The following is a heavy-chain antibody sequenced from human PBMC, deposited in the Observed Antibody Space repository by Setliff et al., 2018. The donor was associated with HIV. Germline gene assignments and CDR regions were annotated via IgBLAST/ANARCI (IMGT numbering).Heavy chain of an antibody. CDR2: IYYSGNS. Sequence: TSETLSLTCTVSGGSISSSSHHWSWIRRTPGKGLEWIGSIYYSGNSYYNPYLQSRVTISVDTSKNQFSLKLSSVSAADTAVYYCARRGSSGDPWSGSHYLCYFDCWGQGTLVTVSS. D-gene: IGHD3-3*01. J-gene: IGHJ4*02. CDR3: ARRGSSGDPWSGSHYLCYFDC. CDR1: GGSISSSSHH. V-gene: IGHV4-39*01.